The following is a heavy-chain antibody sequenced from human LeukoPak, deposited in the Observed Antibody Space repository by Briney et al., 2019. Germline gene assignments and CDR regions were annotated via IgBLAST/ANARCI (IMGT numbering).Heavy chain of an antibody. CDR1: GYTFTGYY. J-gene: IGHJ4*02. CDR3: AVGYSSGWFNFDF. V-gene: IGHV1-69*13. Sequence: VASVKVSCKASGYTFTGYYMHWVRQAPGQGLEWMGGIISIFDTAKYAPKFQGRVTITADESTSTTHMELSSLRSGDTAVYYCAVGYSSGWFNFDFWGQGTLVTVSS. CDR2: IISIFDTA. D-gene: IGHD6-19*01.